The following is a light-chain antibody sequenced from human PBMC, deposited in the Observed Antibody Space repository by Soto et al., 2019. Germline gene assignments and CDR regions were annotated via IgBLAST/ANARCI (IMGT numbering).Light chain of an antibody. CDR3: QQYNDWPWT. CDR2: AAS. V-gene: IGKV3-15*01. CDR1: QSVSSN. J-gene: IGKJ1*01. Sequence: EIVMTQSPATLSVSPGERATLSCRASQSVSSNLAWYQQKPGLAPRLLFYAASISATGIPARFSGSGSGTEFTLTISSLQSEDFAVYYCQQYNDWPWTLGQGTKVEIK.